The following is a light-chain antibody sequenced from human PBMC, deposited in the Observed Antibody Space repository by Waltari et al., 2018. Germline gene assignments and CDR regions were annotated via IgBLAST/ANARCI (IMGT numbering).Light chain of an antibody. V-gene: IGLV2-11*01. Sequence: QSALTQPRSVSGSPGQSVTISCTGTSSDVGGYNYVSWYQQHPGQAPIRIIYDVSKRPSGVPDRFSGSKSGNTASLTISGLQAEDEADYYCCSYAGSYTYVFGTGTKVTVL. J-gene: IGLJ1*01. CDR2: DVS. CDR3: CSYAGSYTYV. CDR1: SSDVGGYNY.